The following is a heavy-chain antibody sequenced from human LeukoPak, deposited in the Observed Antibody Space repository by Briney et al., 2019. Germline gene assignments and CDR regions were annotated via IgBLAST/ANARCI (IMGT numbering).Heavy chain of an antibody. D-gene: IGHD4-17*01. CDR3: ARFYGPTWPNYYYYGMDV. CDR1: GGSISSYY. CDR2: IYYSGST. V-gene: IGHV4-59*01. Sequence: PSETLSLTCTVSGGSISSYYWSWIRQPPGKGLEWIGYIYYSGSTNYNPSLKSRVTISVDTSKNQFSLKLSSVTAADTAVYYCARFYGPTWPNYYYYGMDVWGQGTTVTVSS. J-gene: IGHJ6*02.